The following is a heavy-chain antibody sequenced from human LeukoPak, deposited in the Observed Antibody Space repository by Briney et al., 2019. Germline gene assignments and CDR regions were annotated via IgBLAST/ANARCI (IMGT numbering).Heavy chain of an antibody. CDR1: GFIFSRYA. D-gene: IGHD3-10*01. Sequence: PGGSLRLSCAASGFIFSRYAMHLVRQAPGKGLEWVAIIYFDGSNQYYAESVKGRFTISRDNSKSTLYLQMNSLRAEDTALYYCARDRDSGGRQGYYSDYWGQGTLVTVSS. V-gene: IGHV3-33*01. CDR2: IYFDGSNQ. J-gene: IGHJ4*02. CDR3: ARDRDSGGRQGYYSDY.